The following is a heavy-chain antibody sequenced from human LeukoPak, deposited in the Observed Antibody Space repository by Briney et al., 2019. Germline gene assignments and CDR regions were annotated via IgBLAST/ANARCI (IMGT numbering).Heavy chain of an antibody. V-gene: IGHV3-7*04. J-gene: IGHJ4*02. CDR2: IKEDGSEK. CDR1: GFTFSSYW. CDR3: ARDHLGYSFDY. Sequence: GGSLRLSCAASGFTFSSYWMSWVRQTPQKGLEWVANIKEDGSEKYYVDSVKGRFTISRENTKNSLYLQVNSLRADDTAVYYCARDHLGYSFDYWGQGTLVTVSS.